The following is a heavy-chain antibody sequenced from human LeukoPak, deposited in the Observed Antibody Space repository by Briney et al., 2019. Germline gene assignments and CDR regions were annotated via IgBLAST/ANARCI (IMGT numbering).Heavy chain of an antibody. CDR2: IYYSGVT. J-gene: IGHJ3*02. CDR3: ARSTTVIAAGGFDI. Sequence: SETLSLTCTVSGGSISTYYWSWIRQSPGKGLEWIGNIYYSGVTNYNPSLKSRVTISVDTSKNQFSLKLTSVIAADTAVYYCARSTTVIAAGGFDIWGQGTMVTVSS. D-gene: IGHD4-17*01. CDR1: GGSISTYY. V-gene: IGHV4-59*08.